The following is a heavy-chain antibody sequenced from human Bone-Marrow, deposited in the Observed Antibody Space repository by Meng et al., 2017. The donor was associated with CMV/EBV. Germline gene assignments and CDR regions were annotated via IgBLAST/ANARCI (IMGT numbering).Heavy chain of an antibody. D-gene: IGHD2-2*02. CDR3: ARDGFPAAIKGDFDY. Sequence: GESLKISCAASGFTFSSYAMHWVRQAPGKGLEWVAVISYDGSNKYYADSVKGRFTISRDNSKNTLYLQMNSLRAEDTAVYYCARDGFPAAIKGDFDYWGQGTLVTVSS. CDR1: GFTFSSYA. V-gene: IGHV3-30*04. CDR2: ISYDGSNK. J-gene: IGHJ4*02.